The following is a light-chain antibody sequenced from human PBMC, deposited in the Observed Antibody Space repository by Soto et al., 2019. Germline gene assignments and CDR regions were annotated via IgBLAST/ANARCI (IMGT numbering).Light chain of an antibody. V-gene: IGKV1-5*03. CDR3: QQYSRCSA. Sequence: DIQMTQSTSTLSASVGDRVTITCRASQTISSWLAWYQQKPGMAPKLLIYKASTLQSGVPSRFSGSGSGTEFTLTISSLQPDDFASYYCQQYSRCSAFGQGTKVDIK. CDR1: QTISSW. CDR2: KAS. J-gene: IGKJ1*01.